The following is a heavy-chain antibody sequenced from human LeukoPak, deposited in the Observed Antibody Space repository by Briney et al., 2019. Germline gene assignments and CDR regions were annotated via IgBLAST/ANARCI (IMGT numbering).Heavy chain of an antibody. CDR3: ARESSVGAHKAFDY. Sequence: PGGSLRLSCAASGFTFSSYWMHWVRQAPGKGLVLVSRINSDGSSTSYADSVKGRFTISRDNARNTLYLQMNSLRAEDTAVYYCARESSVGAHKAFDYWGQGTLVTVSS. J-gene: IGHJ4*02. CDR1: GFTFSSYW. D-gene: IGHD1-26*01. V-gene: IGHV3-74*01. CDR2: INSDGSST.